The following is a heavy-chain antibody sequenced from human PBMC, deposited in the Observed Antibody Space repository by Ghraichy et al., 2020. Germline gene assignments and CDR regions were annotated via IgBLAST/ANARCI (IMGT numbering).Heavy chain of an antibody. CDR3: TKDITGTPFRVAFDY. D-gene: IGHD1-1*01. V-gene: IGHV3-23*01. CDR2: ISGGGDRT. J-gene: IGHJ4*02. CDR1: GLTFHYYA. Sequence: GGSLRLSCAVSGLTFHYYAMNWVRQVPGKGLEWVSAISGGGDRTYYAGSVKGRFTISRDNSRNTVFLQMNGLRAEDTAIYYCTKDITGTPFRVAFDYWRQGTSVAVSS.